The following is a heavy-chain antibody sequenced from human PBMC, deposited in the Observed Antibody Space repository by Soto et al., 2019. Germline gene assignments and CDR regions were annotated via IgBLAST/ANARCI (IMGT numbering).Heavy chain of an antibody. Sequence: PSETLSLTCTVSGGSISSGGYYWSWIRQHPGKGLEWIGYIFYSGTTYYNPSLKSRVTISVDTSKNQFSLKLNSVTAADTAVYYCARETWELQGNKEDHYGMDVWGQGTTVTVSS. V-gene: IGHV4-31*03. J-gene: IGHJ6*02. CDR3: ARETWELQGNKEDHYGMDV. D-gene: IGHD1-26*01. CDR1: GGSISSGGYY. CDR2: IFYSGTT.